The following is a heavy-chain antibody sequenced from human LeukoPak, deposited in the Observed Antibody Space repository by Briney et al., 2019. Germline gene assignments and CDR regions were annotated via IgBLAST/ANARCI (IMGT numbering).Heavy chain of an antibody. CDR1: GFTFSSYS. D-gene: IGHD3-10*01. CDR2: ISSSSSYI. CDR3: ARVKVRSTGEFDY. J-gene: IGHJ4*02. V-gene: IGHV3-21*01. Sequence: PGGSLRLSCAASGFTFSSYSMNLVRQAPGKGLEWVSSISSSSSYIYYADSVKGRFTISRDNAKNSLYLQMNSLRAEDTAVYYCARVKVRSTGEFDYWGQGTLVTVSS.